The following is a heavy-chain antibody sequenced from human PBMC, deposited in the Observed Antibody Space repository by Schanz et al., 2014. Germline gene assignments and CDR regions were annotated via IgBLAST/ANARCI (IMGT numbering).Heavy chain of an antibody. V-gene: IGHV3-33*01. D-gene: IGHD6-13*01. CDR2: LGYDGNNK. Sequence: QVQLVESGGYVVQPGRSLRLSCAASGFTFSSYGMHWVRQAPGKGLEWVAVLGYDGNNKYYGESVKGRFTISRDNSRDTLYLQMNSLRAEDTAVYYCATGRAASNFGSEYFLYWGQGTLVTVFS. J-gene: IGHJ1*01. CDR1: GFTFSSYG. CDR3: ATGRAASNFGSEYFLY.